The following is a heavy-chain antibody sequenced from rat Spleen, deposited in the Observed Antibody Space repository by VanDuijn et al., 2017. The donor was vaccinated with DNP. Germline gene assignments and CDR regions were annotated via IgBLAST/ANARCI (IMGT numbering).Heavy chain of an antibody. CDR1: GFSVSDYY. V-gene: IGHV5-7*01. CDR3: ARMSY. CDR2: ISYDGSST. J-gene: IGHJ2*01. Sequence: EVQLVESGGGLVQPGRSMTLSCAASGFSVSDYYMAWVRQAPKKGLEWVATISYDGSSTYYRDSVKGRFTISRDNAKSTLYLQMDSLRSEDTATYYCARMSYWGQGVMVTVSS.